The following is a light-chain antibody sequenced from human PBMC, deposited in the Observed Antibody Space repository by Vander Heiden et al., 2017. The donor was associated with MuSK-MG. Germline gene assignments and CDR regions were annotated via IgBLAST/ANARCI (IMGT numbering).Light chain of an antibody. V-gene: IGLV1-44*01. CDR2: SNN. Sequence: QSVLTQPPSASGTPGQTVPISCSGSNSNIGVNTVNWYQQLPGTAPKLLIYSNNQRPSGVPDRFSGSKSGTSASLAISGLQSEDEADYYCAAWDDSLNGPVFGGGAKLTVL. J-gene: IGLJ2*01. CDR3: AAWDDSLNGPV. CDR1: NSNIGVNT.